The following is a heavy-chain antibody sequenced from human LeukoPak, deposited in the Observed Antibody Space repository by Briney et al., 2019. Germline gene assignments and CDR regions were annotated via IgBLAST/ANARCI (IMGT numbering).Heavy chain of an antibody. V-gene: IGHV1-2*02. CDR3: ARKKVSMSNFDY. J-gene: IGHJ4*02. CDR1: GYTFTGYY. D-gene: IGHD5/OR15-5a*01. Sequence: ASVKDSCKASGYTFTGYYIHWVRQAPGQGLEWMGWINPNSGGTTYAQKFQGRVTMTRDTSIRTAYMELRRLRSNDTAVYYSARKKVSMSNFDYWGQGTLVIVSS. CDR2: INPNSGGT.